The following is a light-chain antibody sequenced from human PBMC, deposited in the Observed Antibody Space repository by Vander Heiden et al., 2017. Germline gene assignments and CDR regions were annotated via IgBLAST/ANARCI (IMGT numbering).Light chain of an antibody. CDR2: WAS. J-gene: IGKJ1*01. CDR3: QQYDSSPPT. CDR1: QSILYSSSNKNY. V-gene: IGKV4-1*01. Sequence: VMTQSPDSLAVSLGERATINCKSSQSILYSSSNKNYLNWYQHKQGQPPRLLIYWASTRGSGVPDRFSGSGSGTDFTLTISSLQAEDVAVYYCQQYDSSPPTFGQGTKVEIK.